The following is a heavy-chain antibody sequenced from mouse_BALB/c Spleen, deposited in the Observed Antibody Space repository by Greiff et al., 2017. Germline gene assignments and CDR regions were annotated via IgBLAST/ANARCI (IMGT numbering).Heavy chain of an antibody. D-gene: IGHD2-10*02. Sequence: EVKLMESGGGLVQPGGSLRLSCATSGFTFTDYYMSWVRQPPGKALEWLGFIRNKANGYTTEYSASVKGRFTISRDNSQSILYLQMNTLRAEDSATYYCARGPPLYGTGAMDYWGQGTSVTVSS. CDR1: GFTFTDYY. CDR3: ARGPPLYGTGAMDY. V-gene: IGHV7-3*02. J-gene: IGHJ4*01. CDR2: IRNKANGYTT.